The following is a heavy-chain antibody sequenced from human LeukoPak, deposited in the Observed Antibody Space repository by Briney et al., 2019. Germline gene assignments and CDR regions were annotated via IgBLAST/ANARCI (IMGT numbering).Heavy chain of an antibody. V-gene: IGHV4-38-2*01. CDR1: GYSISSGYY. J-gene: IGHJ4*02. CDR3: ARYVVVPAAPPDY. D-gene: IGHD2-2*01. CDR2: IYHSGST. Sequence: SETLSPTCAVSGYSISSGYYWGWIRQPPGKGLEWIGSIYHSGSTYYNPSLKSRVTISVDTSKNQFSLKLSSVTAADTAVYYCARYVVVPAAPPDYWGQGTLVTVSS.